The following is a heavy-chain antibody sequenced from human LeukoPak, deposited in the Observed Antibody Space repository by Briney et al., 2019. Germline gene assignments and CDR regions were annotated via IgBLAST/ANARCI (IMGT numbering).Heavy chain of an antibody. CDR3: ARDFTLTATNWD. CDR1: GFTFSSYW. D-gene: IGHD5-24*01. V-gene: IGHV3-7*01. CDR2: IKQDGTEK. J-gene: IGHJ4*02. Sequence: PGGSLRLSCVASGFTFSSYWMSWVRQAPGKGLEWVANIKQDGTEKYFVDSVKGRFTISRDNAKNSLYLQMNSLRAEDTAVYYCARDFTLTATNWDWGQGTLVTVSS.